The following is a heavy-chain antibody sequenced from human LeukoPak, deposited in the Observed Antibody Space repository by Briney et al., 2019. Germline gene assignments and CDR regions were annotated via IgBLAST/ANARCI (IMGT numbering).Heavy chain of an antibody. CDR1: GDSVSSNSGA. D-gene: IGHD2-15*01. Sequence: QTLALTSAISGDSVSSNSGAWNWIRQSPSRGLEWLGRTYYRSKWYNDYAVSVKSRITINPDTSKNQFSLQLNSVTPEDTAVYCCAREPPMRYCSGGSCYEYYYYGMDVWGQGTTVTVSS. CDR3: AREPPMRYCSGGSCYEYYYYGMDV. CDR2: TYYRSKWYN. V-gene: IGHV6-1*01. J-gene: IGHJ6*02.